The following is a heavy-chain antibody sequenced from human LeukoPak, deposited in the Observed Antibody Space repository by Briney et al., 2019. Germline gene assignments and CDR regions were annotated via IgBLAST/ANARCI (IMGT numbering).Heavy chain of an antibody. V-gene: IGHV4-61*02. CDR2: IYTSGST. CDR1: GGSISSGSYY. Sequence: SETLSLTCTVSGGSISSGSYYWSWIRQPAGKGLEWIGRIYTSGSTNYNPSLKSRVTISVDTSKNQFSLKLTSVTAADTAVYYCAREGLRFNHPNHIDYWGQGTLVTVSS. CDR3: AREGLRFNHPNHIDY. J-gene: IGHJ4*02. D-gene: IGHD3-3*01.